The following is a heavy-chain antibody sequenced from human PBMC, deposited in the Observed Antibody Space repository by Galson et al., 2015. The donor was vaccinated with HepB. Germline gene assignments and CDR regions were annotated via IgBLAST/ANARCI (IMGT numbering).Heavy chain of an antibody. CDR2: ISGSGGST. CDR1: GITFSSSG. CDR3: AKGGVGAYCTSTSCHNFDY. J-gene: IGHJ4*02. V-gene: IGHV3-23*01. Sequence: SLRLSCAASGITFSSSGMHWVRQAPGKGLEWVSAISGSGGSTYYADSVKGRFTISRDNSKNTLYLQMNGLRAEDTAVYYCAKGGVGAYCTSTSCHNFDYWGQGILVTVSS. D-gene: IGHD2-2*01.